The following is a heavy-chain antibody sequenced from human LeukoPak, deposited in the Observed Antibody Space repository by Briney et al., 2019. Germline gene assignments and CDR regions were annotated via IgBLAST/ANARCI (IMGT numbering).Heavy chain of an antibody. CDR3: ARDEVNSSGGDYYGMDV. CDR1: GYTFTGYY. Sequence: ASVKVSCKASGYTFTGYYMHWVRQAPGQGLEWMGWINPNSGGTNYAQKFQGWVTMTRDTSISTAYTELSRLRSDDTAVYYCARDEVNSSGGDYYGMDVWGQGTTVTVSS. D-gene: IGHD6-19*01. J-gene: IGHJ6*02. CDR2: INPNSGGT. V-gene: IGHV1-2*04.